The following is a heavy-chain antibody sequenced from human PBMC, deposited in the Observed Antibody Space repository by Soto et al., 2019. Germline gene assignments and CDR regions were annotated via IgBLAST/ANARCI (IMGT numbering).Heavy chain of an antibody. J-gene: IGHJ5*02. CDR1: SGSLSGYY. CDR3: AREIVTAGGNNYFDP. Sequence: SETLSLTCSLYSGSLSGYYWSWIRQPPGKGLEWIGEISPSGTTNYSPSLKSRVSISVDTSKNQFSLRLNSLTAADTAVYFCAREIVTAGGNNYFDPWGPGTLVTVSS. D-gene: IGHD2-21*02. V-gene: IGHV4-34*01. CDR2: ISPSGTT.